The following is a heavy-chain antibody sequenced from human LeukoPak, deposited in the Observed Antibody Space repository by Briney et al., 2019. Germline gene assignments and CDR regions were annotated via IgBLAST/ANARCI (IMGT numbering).Heavy chain of an antibody. D-gene: IGHD6-13*01. Sequence: GGSLRLSCAASGFTVSSNYMSWVRQAPGKGLEWVSVIYSGGSTYSADSVQDRFTISRDTSKNTLYLQMNSLRAEDTAVYYCARSIPGSTWYYFDYWGQGTLVAVSS. V-gene: IGHV3-66*01. CDR1: GFTVSSNY. J-gene: IGHJ4*02. CDR3: ARSIPGSTWYYFDY. CDR2: IYSGGST.